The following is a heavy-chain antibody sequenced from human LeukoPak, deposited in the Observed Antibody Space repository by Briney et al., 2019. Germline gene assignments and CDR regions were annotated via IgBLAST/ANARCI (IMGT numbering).Heavy chain of an antibody. CDR3: AKDTLSGYDSSGYYYY. D-gene: IGHD3-22*01. Sequence: PGGSLRLSCAASGFTFDDYAMHWVRQAPGKGLEWVSLISGDGGSTYYADSVKGRFTISRDNSKNSLYLQMNSLRTEDTALYYCAKDTLSGYDSSGYYYYWGQGTLVTVSS. J-gene: IGHJ4*02. V-gene: IGHV3-43*02. CDR1: GFTFDDYA. CDR2: ISGDGGST.